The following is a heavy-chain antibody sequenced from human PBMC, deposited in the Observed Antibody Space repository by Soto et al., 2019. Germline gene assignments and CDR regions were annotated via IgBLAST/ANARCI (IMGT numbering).Heavy chain of an antibody. CDR2: ISYDGSNK. Sequence: PGGSLRLSCAASGFTFSSYGMHWVRQAPGKGLEWVAVISYDGSNKYYADSVKGRFTISRDNSKNTLYLQMNSLRAEDTAVYYCAKDGMGCSGGSCYPEGYYYGMDVWGQGTTVTVSS. V-gene: IGHV3-30*18. CDR1: GFTFSSYG. CDR3: AKDGMGCSGGSCYPEGYYYGMDV. D-gene: IGHD2-15*01. J-gene: IGHJ6*02.